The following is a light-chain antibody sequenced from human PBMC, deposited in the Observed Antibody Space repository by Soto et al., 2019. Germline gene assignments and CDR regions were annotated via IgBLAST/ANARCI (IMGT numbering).Light chain of an antibody. CDR1: QSISNW. Sequence: DIQMTQSPSTLSASVGDRVTITCRASQSISNWLAWYQQKPGKAPKLLICRASSLESGVQSRFTGSGSGTEFTLTITNLQPDDFATYYCQQYNSYSPYTFGQGTRLEIK. CDR3: QQYNSYSPYT. V-gene: IGKV1-5*03. CDR2: RAS. J-gene: IGKJ2*01.